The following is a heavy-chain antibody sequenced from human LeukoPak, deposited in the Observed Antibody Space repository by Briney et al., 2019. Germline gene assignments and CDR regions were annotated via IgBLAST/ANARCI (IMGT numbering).Heavy chain of an antibody. Sequence: SVKVSCKASVGTFSSYAISWVRQAPGQGLEWMGGIIPIFGTANYAQKFQGRVTITADESTSTAYMELSSLRSEDTAVYYCARDSPHSGYDFNSYDYWGQGTLVTVSS. CDR2: IIPIFGTA. D-gene: IGHD5-12*01. CDR3: ARDSPHSGYDFNSYDY. CDR1: VGTFSSYA. V-gene: IGHV1-69*01. J-gene: IGHJ4*02.